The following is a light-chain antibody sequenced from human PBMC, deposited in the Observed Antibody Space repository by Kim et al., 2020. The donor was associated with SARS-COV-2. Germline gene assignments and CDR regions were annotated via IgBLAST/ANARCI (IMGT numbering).Light chain of an antibody. CDR3: NSRDSTGKRWV. Sequence: ALGQTVKITCQGDRLRSYYASWYQQKPGQAPILVIYGRNNRPSGIPDRFSGSSSVNTASLTITGAQAEDEADYYCNSRDSTGKRWVFGTGTKVTVL. J-gene: IGLJ1*01. V-gene: IGLV3-19*01. CDR1: RLRSYY. CDR2: GRN.